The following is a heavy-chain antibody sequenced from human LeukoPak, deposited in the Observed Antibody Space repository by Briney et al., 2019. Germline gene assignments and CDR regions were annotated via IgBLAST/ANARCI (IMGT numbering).Heavy chain of an antibody. Sequence: SQTLPLTCTVSGGSISSGGYYWSWIRQHPGKGLEWIGYIYYSGSTYYNPSLKSRVTISVDTSKNQFSLKLSSVTAADTAVYYCARDRFVVVPAAMWWFDPWGQGTLVTVSS. J-gene: IGHJ5*02. D-gene: IGHD2-2*01. CDR1: GGSISSGGYY. CDR3: ARDRFVVVPAAMWWFDP. V-gene: IGHV4-31*03. CDR2: IYYSGST.